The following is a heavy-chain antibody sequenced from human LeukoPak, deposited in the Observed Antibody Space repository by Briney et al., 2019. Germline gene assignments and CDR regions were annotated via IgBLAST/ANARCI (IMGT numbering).Heavy chain of an antibody. V-gene: IGHV3-7*01. J-gene: IGHJ5*02. CDR2: IKQDGSEK. D-gene: IGHD1-1*01. CDR3: AKNSKLWSNPGHFDP. CDR1: GFTFSSYW. Sequence: GGSLRLSCAASGFTFSSYWMSWVRQAPGKGLEWVANIKQDGSEKYYVDSVKGRFTISRDNAKNSLYLQMNSLRAEDTAVYYCAKNSKLWSNPGHFDPWGQGTLVTVSA.